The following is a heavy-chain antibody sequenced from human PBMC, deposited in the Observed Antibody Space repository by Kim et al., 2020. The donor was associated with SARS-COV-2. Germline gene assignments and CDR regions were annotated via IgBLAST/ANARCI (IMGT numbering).Heavy chain of an antibody. J-gene: IGHJ4*02. Sequence: ASVKVSCKASGYTFTGYYMHWVRQAPGQGLEWMGWINPNSGGTNYAQKFQVRVTMTRDTSISTAYMELSRLRSDDTAVYYCARAWVFYGSGSYHLGYWGQGTLVTVSS. CDR1: GYTFTGYY. CDR3: ARAWVFYGSGSYHLGY. D-gene: IGHD3-10*01. CDR2: INPNSGGT. V-gene: IGHV1-2*02.